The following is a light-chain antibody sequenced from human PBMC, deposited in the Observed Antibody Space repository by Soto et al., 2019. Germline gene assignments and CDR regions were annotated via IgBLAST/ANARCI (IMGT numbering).Light chain of an antibody. CDR2: AAS. Sequence: AIQMTQSPSSLSAAVGDRVTITCRASQGIRNDLGWYQHKPGKAPKLLMYAASSLQSGVPSRFSGSGSGTDFTLTISSLQPEDVATYYCLQDYTYPLTFGGGTKVEIK. CDR3: LQDYTYPLT. V-gene: IGKV1-6*01. J-gene: IGKJ4*02. CDR1: QGIRND.